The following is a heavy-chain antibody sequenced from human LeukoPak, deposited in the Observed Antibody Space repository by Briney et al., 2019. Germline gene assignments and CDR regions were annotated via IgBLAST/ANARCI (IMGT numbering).Heavy chain of an antibody. CDR2: ISSSSSTI. CDR3: ARDLGIAVRDAFDI. V-gene: IGHV3-48*01. Sequence: PGGCLRLSCAASGFTFSSYSMNSVRQAPGKGLEWVSCISSSSSTIYYADSVKGRFTISRDNAKNSLYLQMNSLRAEYTAVYYCARDLGIAVRDAFDIWGQGTMVTVSS. J-gene: IGHJ3*02. D-gene: IGHD6-19*01. CDR1: GFTFSSYS.